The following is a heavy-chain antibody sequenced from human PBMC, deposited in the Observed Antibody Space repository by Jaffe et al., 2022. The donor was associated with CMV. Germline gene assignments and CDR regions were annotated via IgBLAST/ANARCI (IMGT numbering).Heavy chain of an antibody. CDR3: AREGNSGSLAPPDY. V-gene: IGHV3-33*08. J-gene: IGHJ4*02. Sequence: QVQLVESGGGVVQPGRSLRLSCAASGFTFSSYGMHWVRQAPGKGLEWVAVIWYDGSNKYYADSVKGRFTISRDNSKNTLYLQMNSLRAEDTAVYYCAREGNSGSLAPPDYWGQGTLVTVSS. CDR2: IWYDGSNK. CDR1: GFTFSSYG. D-gene: IGHD1-26*01.